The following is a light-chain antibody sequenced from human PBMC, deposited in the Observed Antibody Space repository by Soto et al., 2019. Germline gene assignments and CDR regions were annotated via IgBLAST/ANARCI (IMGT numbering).Light chain of an antibody. Sequence: QSALTQPASVSGSPGQSITISCTGTSSDVGAYDYVSWYQQHPDKASKLMIYEVSNRPSGVSNRFSGSKSVNTATLTISGLQADDEADYYCRSYTSSSTRVFGTGNKVTDL. V-gene: IGLV2-14*03. CDR1: SSDVGAYDY. J-gene: IGLJ1*01. CDR2: EVS. CDR3: RSYTSSSTRV.